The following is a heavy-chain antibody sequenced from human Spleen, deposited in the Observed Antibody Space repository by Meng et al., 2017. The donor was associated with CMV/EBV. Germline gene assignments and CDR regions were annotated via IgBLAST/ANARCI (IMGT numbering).Heavy chain of an antibody. CDR1: GGHFSSYA. D-gene: IGHD3-16*01. V-gene: IGHV1-69*05. Sequence: SVKVSCKASGGHFSSYAVNWVRQAPGQGLEWMGGIAPISGTRNDPQKFQGRVTISTDESTSTAYMELRGLRSEDTAVYYCARAMITFGGVKEVYYYYGMDVWGQGTTVTVSS. CDR3: ARAMITFGGVKEVYYYYGMDV. CDR2: IAPISGTR. J-gene: IGHJ6*02.